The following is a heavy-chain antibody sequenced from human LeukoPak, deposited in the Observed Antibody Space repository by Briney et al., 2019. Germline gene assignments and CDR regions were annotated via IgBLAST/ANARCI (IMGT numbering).Heavy chain of an antibody. CDR1: GGSISSGGYY. D-gene: IGHD3-9*01. Sequence: SETLSLTCTVSGGSISSGGYYWSWIRQPPGKGLEWIGYIYHSGSTYYNPSLKSRVTISVDRSKNQFSLKLSSVTAADTAVYYCARVGSDWYFDYWGQGTLVTVSS. V-gene: IGHV4-30-2*01. CDR2: IYHSGST. CDR3: ARVGSDWYFDY. J-gene: IGHJ4*02.